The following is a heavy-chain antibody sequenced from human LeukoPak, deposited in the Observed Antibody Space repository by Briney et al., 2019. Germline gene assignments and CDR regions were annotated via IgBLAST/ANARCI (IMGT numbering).Heavy chain of an antibody. CDR3: ARDRFSRYYYDSSGYRMGDAFDI. CDR2: IYHSGST. D-gene: IGHD3-22*01. Sequence: SETLSLTCTVSGYSISSGYYWGWIRQPPGKGLGWIGSIYHSGSTYYNPSLKSRVTISVDTSKNQFSLKLSSVTAADTAVYYCARDRFSRYYYDSSGYRMGDAFDIWGQGTMVTVSS. V-gene: IGHV4-38-2*02. CDR1: GYSISSGYY. J-gene: IGHJ3*02.